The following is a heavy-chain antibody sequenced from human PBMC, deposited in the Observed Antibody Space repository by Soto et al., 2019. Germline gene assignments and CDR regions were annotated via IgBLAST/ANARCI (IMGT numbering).Heavy chain of an antibody. CDR3: ARRKERSGPHYFDS. V-gene: IGHV1-8*01. D-gene: IGHD6-25*01. CDR1: GYTFITYD. J-gene: IGHJ4*02. CDR2: MNPYNGNA. Sequence: ASVKVSCKASGYTFITYDIHWVRQATGQGLEWMGWMNPYNGNAGYAQKFQGRVTMTRNTSISTAYMELSSLRSEDTAVYFCARRKERSGPHYFDSWGQGTLVTVS.